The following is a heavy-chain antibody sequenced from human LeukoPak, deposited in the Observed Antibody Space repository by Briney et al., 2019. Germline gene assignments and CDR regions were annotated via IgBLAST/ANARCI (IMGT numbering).Heavy chain of an antibody. D-gene: IGHD1-7*01. CDR2: ISGSGGST. Sequence: GVSLRLSCAASGFTFSSYAMSWVRQAPGKGLEWVSAISGSGGSTYYADSVKGRFTISRDNSKNTLYLQMNSLRAEDTAVYYCAKQLELLQFVSDFDYWGQGTLVTVSS. J-gene: IGHJ4*02. CDR1: GFTFSSYA. V-gene: IGHV3-23*01. CDR3: AKQLELLQFVSDFDY.